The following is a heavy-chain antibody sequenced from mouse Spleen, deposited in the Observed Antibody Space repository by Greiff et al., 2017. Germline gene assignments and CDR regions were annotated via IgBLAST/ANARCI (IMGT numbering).Heavy chain of an antibody. CDR3: ARGYGSDYYAMDY. J-gene: IGHJ4*01. CDR1: GYAFSSSW. D-gene: IGHD1-1*01. V-gene: IGHV1-82*01. CDR2: IYPGDGDT. Sequence: VKLVESGPELVKPGASVKISCKASGYAFSSSWMNWVKQRPGKGLEWIGRIYPGDGDTNYNGKFKGKATLTADKSSSTAYMQLSSLTSEDSAVYFCARGYGSDYYAMDYWGQGTSVTVSS.